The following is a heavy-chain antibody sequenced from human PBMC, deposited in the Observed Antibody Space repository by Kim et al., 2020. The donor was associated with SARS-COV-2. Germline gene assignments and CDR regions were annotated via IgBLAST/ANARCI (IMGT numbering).Heavy chain of an antibody. Sequence: PGGSLRLSCAASGFSFDDYGMSWVRQAPGKGLEWVSGINWNGGSTTYADSVKGRFTISRDNAKNSLYLQMNSLRGEDTALYYCARVGGHSYGSYGMDVWGQGTTVTVSS. J-gene: IGHJ6*02. D-gene: IGHD5-18*01. V-gene: IGHV3-20*04. CDR2: INWNGGST. CDR3: ARVGGHSYGSYGMDV. CDR1: GFSFDDYG.